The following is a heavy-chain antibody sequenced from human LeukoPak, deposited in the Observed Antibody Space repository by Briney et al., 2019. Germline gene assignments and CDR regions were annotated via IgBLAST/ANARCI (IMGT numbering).Heavy chain of an antibody. CDR1: GFTFSSYG. D-gene: IGHD3-22*01. CDR2: ISGSGGST. J-gene: IGHJ4*02. V-gene: IGHV3-23*01. CDR3: ARSSSGYNYLYFDY. Sequence: GGTLRLSCAASGFTFSSYGMSWVRQAPGKGLEWVSAISGSGGSTYYADSVKGRFTISRDNSKNTLYLQMNSLRAEDTAVFYCARSSSGYNYLYFDYWGQGTLVTVSS.